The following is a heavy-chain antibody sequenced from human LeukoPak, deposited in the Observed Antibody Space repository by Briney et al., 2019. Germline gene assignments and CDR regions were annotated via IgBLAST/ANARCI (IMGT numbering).Heavy chain of an antibody. CDR2: MNPNSGNT. D-gene: IGHD6-13*01. Sequence: ASVKVSCKASGYTFTSYDINWVRQATGQGLEWMGWMNPNSGNTGYAQKFQGRVTMTRNTSISTAYMELSSLRSEDTAAYYCARDYSSSWYRDYGMDVWGQGTTVTVSS. CDR3: ARDYSSSWYRDYGMDV. CDR1: GYTFTSYD. V-gene: IGHV1-8*01. J-gene: IGHJ6*02.